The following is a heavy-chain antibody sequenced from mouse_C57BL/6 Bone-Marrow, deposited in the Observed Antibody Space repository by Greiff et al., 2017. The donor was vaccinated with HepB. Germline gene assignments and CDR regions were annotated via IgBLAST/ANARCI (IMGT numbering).Heavy chain of an antibody. CDR1: GYTFTSYG. D-gene: IGHD2-5*01. CDR2: IYPRSGNT. CDR3: ARDYYSNLFDY. Sequence: VKLVESGAELARPGASVKLSCKASGYTFTSYGISWVKQRTGQGLEWIGEIYPRSGNTYYNEKFKGKATLTADKSSSTAYMELRSLTSEDSAVYFCARDYYSNLFDYWGQGTTLTVSS. J-gene: IGHJ2*01. V-gene: IGHV1-81*01.